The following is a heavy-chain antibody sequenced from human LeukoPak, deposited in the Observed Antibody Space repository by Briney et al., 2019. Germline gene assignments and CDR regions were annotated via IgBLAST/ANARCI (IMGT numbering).Heavy chain of an antibody. J-gene: IGHJ4*02. Sequence: GGSLRLSCAASGFTLSSYGMHWVRQAPGKGLEWVAVIWYDGSNKYYADSVKGRFTISRDNSKNTLYLQMNSLRAEDTAVYYWARSSYYGYYFDYWGQGTLVTVSS. D-gene: IGHD1-26*01. CDR1: GFTLSSYG. CDR2: IWYDGSNK. CDR3: ARSSYYGYYFDY. V-gene: IGHV3-33*01.